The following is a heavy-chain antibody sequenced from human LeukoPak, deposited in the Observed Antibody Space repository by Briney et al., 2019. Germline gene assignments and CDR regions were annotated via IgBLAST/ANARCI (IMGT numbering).Heavy chain of an antibody. J-gene: IGHJ4*02. Sequence: PSETLSLTCTVSGGSISSGSYYWSWIRQPAGKGLEWIGRIYTSGSPNYNPSLKSRVTISVDTSKNQFSLKLSSVTAADTAVYYCARGGITGKIDYWGQGTLVTVSS. CDR2: IYTSGSP. D-gene: IGHD1-20*01. CDR3: ARGGITGKIDY. CDR1: GGSISSGSYY. V-gene: IGHV4-61*02.